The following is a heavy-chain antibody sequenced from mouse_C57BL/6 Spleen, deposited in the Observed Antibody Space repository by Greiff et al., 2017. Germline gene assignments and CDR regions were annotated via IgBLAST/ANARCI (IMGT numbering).Heavy chain of an antibody. CDR2: INPNNGGT. V-gene: IGHV1-22*01. D-gene: IGHD2-10*02. CDR1: GYTFTDYN. CDR3: ARSMPLPYYFDY. Sequence: VQLKQSGPELVKPGASVKMSCKASGYTFTDYNMHWVKQSHGKSLEWIGYINPNNGGTSYNQKFKGKATLTVNKSSSTAYMELRSLTSEDSAVYYCARSMPLPYYFDYWGQGTTLTVSS. J-gene: IGHJ2*01.